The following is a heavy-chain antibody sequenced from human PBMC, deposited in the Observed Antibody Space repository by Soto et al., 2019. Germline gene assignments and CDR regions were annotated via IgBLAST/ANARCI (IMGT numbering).Heavy chain of an antibody. CDR3: AGGGYDSSGYYPYYYYYYGMDV. CDR2: IIPIFGTA. D-gene: IGHD3-22*01. J-gene: IGHJ6*02. CDR1: GGTFSSYA. Sequence: QVQLVQSGAEVKKPGSSVKVSCKASGGTFSSYAISWVRQAPGQGLEWMGGIIPIFGTANYAQKFQGRVTITAEESTSTAYMGLSRLGSEETAVYYCAGGGYDSSGYYPYYYYYYGMDVWGQGTTVTVSS. V-gene: IGHV1-69*01.